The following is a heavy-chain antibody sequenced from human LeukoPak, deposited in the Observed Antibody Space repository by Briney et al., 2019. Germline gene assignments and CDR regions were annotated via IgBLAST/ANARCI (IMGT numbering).Heavy chain of an antibody. V-gene: IGHV3-30*18. J-gene: IGHJ3*02. CDR1: GLSFSSNG. Sequence: GGSLRLSCAASGLSFSSNGMHWVRQAPGKGLEWVAVISNDGIDKYYGDSAKGRFTISRDNSKNTLYLQMNSLRPEDTAVYYCAKVAGWDLFKDAFDIWGQGTMVIVSS. CDR2: ISNDGIDK. CDR3: AKVAGWDLFKDAFDI. D-gene: IGHD3-10*01.